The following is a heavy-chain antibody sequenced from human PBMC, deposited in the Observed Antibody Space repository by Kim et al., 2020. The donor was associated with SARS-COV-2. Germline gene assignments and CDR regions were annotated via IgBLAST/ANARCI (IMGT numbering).Heavy chain of an antibody. D-gene: IGHD3-22*01. Sequence: YSPSFQGQVTISADKSISTAYLQWSSLKASDTAMYYCARRPRKGGYRFDYWGQGTLVTVSS. CDR3: ARRPRKGGYRFDY. J-gene: IGHJ4*02. V-gene: IGHV5-51*01.